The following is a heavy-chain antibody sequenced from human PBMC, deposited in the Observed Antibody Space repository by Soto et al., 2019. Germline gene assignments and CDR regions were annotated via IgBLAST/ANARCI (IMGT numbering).Heavy chain of an antibody. D-gene: IGHD3-10*01. CDR3: ARGSYYGSWSYYRTWFDP. V-gene: IGHV1-69*01. CDR1: GGTFSSYA. CDR2: IIPIFGTA. Sequence: QVQLVQSGAEVKKPGSSVKVSCKASGGTFSSYAISWVRQAPGQGLEWMGGIIPIFGTANYAQKFQGRVTINADEATSTAYMELSSLRSEDTAVYYCARGSYYGSWSYYRTWFDPWGQGTLVTVS. J-gene: IGHJ5*02.